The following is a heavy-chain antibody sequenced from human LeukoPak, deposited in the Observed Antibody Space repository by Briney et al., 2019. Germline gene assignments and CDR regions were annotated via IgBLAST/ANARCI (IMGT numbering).Heavy chain of an antibody. CDR1: GGSISSSSYY. D-gene: IGHD6-13*01. Sequence: PSETLSLTCTVSGGSISSSSYYWGWIRQPPGKGLEWIGSIYYSGTAYYNRSLKSRVTISVDTSKNQFSLKLSSVTAADTAVYYCARGIAAAGTCWFDPWGQGTLVTVSS. V-gene: IGHV4-39*07. CDR3: ARGIAAAGTCWFDP. J-gene: IGHJ5*02. CDR2: IYYSGTA.